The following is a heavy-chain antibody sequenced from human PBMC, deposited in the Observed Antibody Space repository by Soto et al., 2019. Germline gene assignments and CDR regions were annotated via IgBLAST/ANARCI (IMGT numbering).Heavy chain of an antibody. CDR1: GGSISSYY. CDR2: IYYSGST. CDR3: ARVLRYCTNGVCPNWFDP. Sequence: QVQLQESGPGLVKPSETLSLTCTVSGGSISSYYWSWIRQPPGKGLEWIGYIYYSGSTNYNPSLKSRVTLSVDTSKNQFSLKLSSVTAADTAVYYCARVLRYCTNGVCPNWFDPWGQGTLVTVSS. V-gene: IGHV4-59*01. D-gene: IGHD2-8*01. J-gene: IGHJ5*02.